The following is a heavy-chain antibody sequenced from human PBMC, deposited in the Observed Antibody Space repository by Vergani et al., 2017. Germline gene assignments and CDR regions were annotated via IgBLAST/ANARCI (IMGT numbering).Heavy chain of an antibody. J-gene: IGHJ5*02. CDR2: ISSSSSTI. V-gene: IGHV3-48*01. D-gene: IGHD2-21*02. CDR1: GFTFSSYS. CDR3: ARDRMVTPPRQRTDWFDP. Sequence: EVQLVESGGGLVQPGGSLRLSCAASGFTFSSYSMNWVRQAPGKGLEWVSYISSSSSTIYYADSVKGRFTISRDNAKNSLYLQMNSLRAEDTAVYYSARDRMVTPPRQRTDWFDPWGQGTLVTVSS.